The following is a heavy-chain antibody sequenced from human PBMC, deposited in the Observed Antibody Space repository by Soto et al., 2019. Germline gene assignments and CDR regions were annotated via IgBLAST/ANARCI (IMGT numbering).Heavy chain of an antibody. V-gene: IGHV1-69*06. J-gene: IGHJ4*02. D-gene: IGHD6-13*01. CDR3: ARDFQDSSSPALFDY. Sequence: ASVKVSCKASGVTFSSYAISWVRQAPGQGLEWMGGIIPIFGTANYAQKFQGRVTITADKSTSTAYMELSSLRSEDAAVYYCARDFQDSSSPALFDYWGQGTLVTVSS. CDR2: IIPIFGTA. CDR1: GVTFSSYA.